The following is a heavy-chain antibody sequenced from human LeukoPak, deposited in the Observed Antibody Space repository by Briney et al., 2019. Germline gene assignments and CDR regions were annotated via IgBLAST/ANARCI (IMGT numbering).Heavy chain of an antibody. CDR1: GGSISSYY. V-gene: IGHV4-59*01. J-gene: IGHJ4*02. CDR3: ARVGDYDSSGYYGLSFDY. Sequence: SETLSLTCTVSGGSISSYYWSWIRQPPGKGLEWIGYIYYSGSTNYNPSLKSRVTISVDTSKNQFSLKLSSVTAADTAVYYCARVGDYDSSGYYGLSFDYWGQGTLVTVSS. D-gene: IGHD3-22*01. CDR2: IYYSGST.